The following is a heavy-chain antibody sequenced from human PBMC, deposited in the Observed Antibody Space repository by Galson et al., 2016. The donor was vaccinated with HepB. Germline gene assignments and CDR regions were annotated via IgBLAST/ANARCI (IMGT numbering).Heavy chain of an antibody. V-gene: IGHV1-3*04. Sequence: SVKVSCNASGYTFTDYAIHWVRQAPGQSLEWMAWILTGNGNTQYSQNFQGRITIARDTSASTAYMELTSLTSEDTAVYYCAVGYDSSGYYAFKHWGQGTLVTVSS. D-gene: IGHD3-22*01. CDR3: AVGYDSSGYYAFKH. J-gene: IGHJ4*02. CDR1: GYTFTDYA. CDR2: ILTGNGNT.